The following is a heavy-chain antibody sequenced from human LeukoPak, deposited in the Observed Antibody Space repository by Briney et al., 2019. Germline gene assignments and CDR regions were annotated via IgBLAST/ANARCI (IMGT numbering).Heavy chain of an antibody. CDR2: ISSSSTYT. Sequence: PGGSLRLSCAASGFTFSDYYMSWIRQAPGKGLERVSYISSSSTYTNYADSVKGRFTISRDNAKNSLYLQMNSLRAEDTAVYYCARYGSGSYYKFDYWGQGTLVTVSS. V-gene: IGHV3-11*03. D-gene: IGHD3-10*01. CDR3: ARYGSGSYYKFDY. J-gene: IGHJ4*02. CDR1: GFTFSDYY.